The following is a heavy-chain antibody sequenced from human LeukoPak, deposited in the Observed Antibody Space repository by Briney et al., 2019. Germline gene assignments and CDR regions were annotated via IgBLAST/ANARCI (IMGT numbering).Heavy chain of an antibody. V-gene: IGHV1-2*06. CDR1: GYTFTGYY. Sequence: ASVKVSCKASGYTFTGYYMHWVRQAPGQGLEWMGRMNPNSGGTNYAQKFQGRVTMTRDTSISTAYMELSRLRSDDTAVYYCARDIVVVPAAKEANWFDPWGQGTLVTVSS. CDR2: MNPNSGGT. J-gene: IGHJ5*02. D-gene: IGHD2-2*01. CDR3: ARDIVVVPAAKEANWFDP.